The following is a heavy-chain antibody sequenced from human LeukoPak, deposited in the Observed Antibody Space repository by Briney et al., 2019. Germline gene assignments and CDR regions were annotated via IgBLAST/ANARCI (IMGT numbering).Heavy chain of an antibody. V-gene: IGHV4-38-2*02. CDR3: ARPDYGDYVSHFDL. Sequence: PSETLSLTCTVSGYSISSGYYWGWIRQPPGKGLEWIGSIYHSGSTYYNPSLKSRVTISVDTSKNQFSLKLSSVTAADTAVYYCARPDYGDYVSHFDLWGRGTLVTVSS. CDR2: IYHSGST. D-gene: IGHD4-17*01. J-gene: IGHJ2*01. CDR1: GYSISSGYY.